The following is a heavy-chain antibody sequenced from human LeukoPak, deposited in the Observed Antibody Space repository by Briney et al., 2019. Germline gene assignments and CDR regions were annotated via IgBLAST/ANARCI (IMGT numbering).Heavy chain of an antibody. CDR1: GGSISSGDYY. CDR3: ARGRRTGEVDY. Sequence: SETLSLTCTVSGGSISSGDYYWSWIRQPPGKGLEWIGYIYYSGSTYYNPSLKSRVTISVDTSKNQFSLKLSSVTAADTAVYYCARGRRTGEVDYWGQGTLVTVSS. CDR2: IYYSGST. J-gene: IGHJ4*02. D-gene: IGHD7-27*01. V-gene: IGHV4-30-4*08.